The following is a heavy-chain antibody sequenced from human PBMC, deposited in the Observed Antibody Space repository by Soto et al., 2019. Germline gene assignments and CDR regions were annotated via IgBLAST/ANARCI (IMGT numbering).Heavy chain of an antibody. CDR3: ARGRGGSYGGNSAHFDI. D-gene: IGHD4-17*01. V-gene: IGHV3-33*01. CDR2: IWYDGSKK. J-gene: IGHJ3*02. CDR1: GFTFSGFG. Sequence: QVQLVESGGGVVQPGTSLRLSCEASGFTFSGFGMHWVRQAPGKGLEWVAVIWYDGSKKYYADCVKGRFTISRDNSKNALYLQTNSLRADDTAVYYCARGRGGSYGGNSAHFDIWGQGTLVTVSS.